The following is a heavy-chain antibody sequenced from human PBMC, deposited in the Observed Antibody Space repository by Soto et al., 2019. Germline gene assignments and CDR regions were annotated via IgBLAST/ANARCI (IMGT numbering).Heavy chain of an antibody. CDR3: ARGPLHYYDSSGPTDY. J-gene: IGHJ4*02. CDR2: INPSGGST. V-gene: IGHV1-46*01. CDR1: GYTFTSYY. Sequence: ASVKVSCKASGYTFTSYYMHWVRQAPGQGLEWMGIINPSGGSTSYAQKFQGRVTMTRDTSTSTVYMELSSLRSEDTAVYYCARGPLHYYDSSGPTDYWGQGTLVTVSS. D-gene: IGHD3-22*01.